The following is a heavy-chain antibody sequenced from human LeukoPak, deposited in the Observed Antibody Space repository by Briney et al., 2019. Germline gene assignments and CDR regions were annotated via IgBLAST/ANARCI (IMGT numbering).Heavy chain of an antibody. J-gene: IGHJ4*02. D-gene: IGHD6-13*01. CDR3: AKGSSWTDVFDY. Sequence: GGSLRLSRTVSGFTFSSYSMNWVRQAPGKGLEWVSYISSGSVTIYYADSVKGRFTISRDNSKNTLYLQMNTLRAEDTAVYYCAKGSSWTDVFDYWGQGTLVTVSS. CDR2: ISSGSVTI. V-gene: IGHV3-48*01. CDR1: GFTFSSYS.